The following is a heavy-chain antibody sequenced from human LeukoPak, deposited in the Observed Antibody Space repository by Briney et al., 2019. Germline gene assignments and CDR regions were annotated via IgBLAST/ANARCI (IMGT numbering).Heavy chain of an antibody. CDR2: IYYSGST. Sequence: SETLSLTCTVSGGSISSYYWSWIRQPPGKGLEWIGYIYYSGSTNYNPSLKSRVTISVETSKNQFSLKLSSVTAADTAVYYCARDVTMMSALWFDPWGQGTLVTVSS. V-gene: IGHV4-59*12. CDR3: ARDVTMMSALWFDP. D-gene: IGHD3-22*01. J-gene: IGHJ5*02. CDR1: GGSISSYY.